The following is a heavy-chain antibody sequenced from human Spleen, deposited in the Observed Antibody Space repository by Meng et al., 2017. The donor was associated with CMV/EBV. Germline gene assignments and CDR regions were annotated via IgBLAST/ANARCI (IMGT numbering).Heavy chain of an antibody. CDR2: INSDGSST. CDR3: ARSGRGYHKFSYLDY. Sequence: ETLSLTCAASGFTFSSYWMHWVRQAPGKGLVWVSRINSDGSSTSYADSVKGRFTISRDNSKNTLYMQMNSLRAEDTAIYYCARSGRGYHKFSYLDYWGQGTLVTVSS. J-gene: IGHJ4*02. V-gene: IGHV3-74*01. D-gene: IGHD5-12*01. CDR1: GFTFSSYW.